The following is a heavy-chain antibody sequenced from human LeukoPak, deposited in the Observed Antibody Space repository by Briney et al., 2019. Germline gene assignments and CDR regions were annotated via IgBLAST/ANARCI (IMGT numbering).Heavy chain of an antibody. D-gene: IGHD1-26*01. CDR3: ARGLGYSGSPFDYFDY. V-gene: IGHV3-21*01. CDR2: ISSSSSYI. J-gene: IGHJ4*02. Sequence: GGSLRLSCAASGFTFSSYSMNWVRQAPGKGLEWVSSISSSSSYIYYADSVKDRFTISRDNAKNSLYLQMNSLRAEDTAVYYCARGLGYSGSPFDYFDYWGQGTLVTVSS. CDR1: GFTFSSYS.